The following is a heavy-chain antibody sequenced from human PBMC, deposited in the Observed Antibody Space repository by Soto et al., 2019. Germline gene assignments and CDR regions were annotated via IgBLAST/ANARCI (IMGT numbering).Heavy chain of an antibody. J-gene: IGHJ4*02. D-gene: IGHD2-21*02. Sequence: SVKVSCKASGGTFSSYTISWVRQAPGQGLEWMGRIIPILGIANYAQNFQGRVTITADKSTSTAYMELSSLRSEDTAVYYCARDLVVTASPLDYWGQGTLVTVSS. CDR2: IIPILGIA. CDR1: GGTFSSYT. V-gene: IGHV1-69*04. CDR3: ARDLVVTASPLDY.